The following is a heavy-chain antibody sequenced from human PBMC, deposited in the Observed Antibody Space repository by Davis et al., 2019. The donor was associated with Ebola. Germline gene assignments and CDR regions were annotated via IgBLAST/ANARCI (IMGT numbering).Heavy chain of an antibody. D-gene: IGHD3-9*01. V-gene: IGHV3-7*03. CDR3: ARDPIRTTGLDKGDY. CDR2: IKQDGSEK. J-gene: IGHJ4*02. Sequence: GGSLRLSCAASGFTFSNYWMSWVRQAPGKGLEWVANIKQDGSEKQYVDSVKGRFTISRDNAKNSLYLEMNSLRVEDTAVYYCARDPIRTTGLDKGDYWGQGTLVTVSS. CDR1: GFTFSNYW.